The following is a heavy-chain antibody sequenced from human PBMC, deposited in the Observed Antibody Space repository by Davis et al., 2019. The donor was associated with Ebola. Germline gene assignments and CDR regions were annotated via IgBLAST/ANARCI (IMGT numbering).Heavy chain of an antibody. D-gene: IGHD5-18*01. Sequence: MPSETLSLTCPVSVGSISSGGYYWSWILQQPGKGLEWIGYIYYSGSTYYNPSLKSRVTISVDTSKNQFSLKLSSVTAADTAVYYCARDQRGYSYSFDYWGQGTLVTVPS. CDR3: ARDQRGYSYSFDY. J-gene: IGHJ4*02. V-gene: IGHV4-31*03. CDR2: IYYSGST. CDR1: VGSISSGGYY.